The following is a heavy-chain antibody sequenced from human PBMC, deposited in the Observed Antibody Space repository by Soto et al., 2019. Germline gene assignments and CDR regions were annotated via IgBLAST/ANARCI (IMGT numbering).Heavy chain of an antibody. J-gene: IGHJ6*02. CDR2: INPNSGGT. V-gene: IGHV1-2*02. D-gene: IGHD3-22*01. CDR1: GYTFTGYY. CDR3: ATSSGYYYYYYYGMNV. Sequence: ASVKVSCKASGYTFTGYYTHWVRQAPGQGLEWMGWINPNSGGTNYAQKFQGRVTMTRDTSISTAYMELSRLRSDDTAVYYCATSSGYYYYYYYGMNVWGQGTTVTVSS.